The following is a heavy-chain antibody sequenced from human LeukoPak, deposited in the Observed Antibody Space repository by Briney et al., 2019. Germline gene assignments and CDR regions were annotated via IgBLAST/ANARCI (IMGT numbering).Heavy chain of an antibody. V-gene: IGHV3-33*08. CDR2: IWYDGSNK. Sequence: GGSLRLSCAASGFTFSSYWMNWARQAPGKGLEWVAVIWYDGSNKYYADSVKGRFTISRDNSKNTLYLQMNSLRAEDTAVYYCARGYYDFWSGYFPYYYYYGMDVWGQGTTVTVSS. CDR1: GFTFSSYW. CDR3: ARGYYDFWSGYFPYYYYYGMDV. J-gene: IGHJ6*02. D-gene: IGHD3-3*01.